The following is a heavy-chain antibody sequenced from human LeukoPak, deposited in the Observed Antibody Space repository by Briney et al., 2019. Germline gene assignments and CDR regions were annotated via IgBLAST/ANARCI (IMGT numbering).Heavy chain of an antibody. CDR1: GFTFSSYS. V-gene: IGHV3-21*01. CDR3: ARGYSGYDIPPFDP. J-gene: IGHJ5*02. Sequence: TSGGSLRLSCAASGFTFSSYSMNWVRQAPGKGLEWVSSISSSSSYIYYADSVKGRFTISRDNAKNSLYLQMNSLRAEDTAVYYCARGYSGYDIPPFDPGGQGTLVTVSS. CDR2: ISSSSSYI. D-gene: IGHD5-12*01.